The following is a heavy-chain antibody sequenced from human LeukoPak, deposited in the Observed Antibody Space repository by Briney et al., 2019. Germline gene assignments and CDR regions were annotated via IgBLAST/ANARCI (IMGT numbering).Heavy chain of an antibody. CDR2: VSDKGDAT. Sequence: GGSLRLSCAASGFTFSNYAMSCVRRAPGKGLEWFSTVSDKGDATAHADSVKGRFTISRDNAKNTLSLLMNILRAEDTAVYYCARVGPLATRSAGHYYFDLWGRGTLVTVSS. V-gene: IGHV3-23*01. J-gene: IGHJ2*01. CDR1: GFTFSNYA. CDR3: ARVGPLATRSAGHYYFDL. D-gene: IGHD3-10*01.